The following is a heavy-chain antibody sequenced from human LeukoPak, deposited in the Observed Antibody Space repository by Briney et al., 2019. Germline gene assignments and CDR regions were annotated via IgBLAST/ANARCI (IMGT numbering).Heavy chain of an antibody. D-gene: IGHD2-2*01. CDR3: ARDCSSSTCYFDH. CDR1: GGSFSGYY. J-gene: IGHJ4*02. CDR2: INHSGST. V-gene: IGHV4-34*01. Sequence: PSETLSLTCAVYGGSFSGYYWSWIRQPPGKGLEWIGEINHSGSTNYNPSLKSRVTISVDTSKEQFSLKLTSVTAADTAVYYCARDCSSSTCYFDHWGQGTLVTVSS.